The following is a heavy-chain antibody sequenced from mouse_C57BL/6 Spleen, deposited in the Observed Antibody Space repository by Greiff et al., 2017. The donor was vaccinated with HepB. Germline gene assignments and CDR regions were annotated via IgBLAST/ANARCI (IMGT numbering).Heavy chain of an antibody. J-gene: IGHJ2*01. V-gene: IGHV1-82*01. CDR3: ARDYYYDFDY. Sequence: VQLQQSGPELVKPGASVKISCKASGYAFSSSWMNWVKQRPGKGLEWIGRIYPGDGDTNYNGKFKGKATLTADKSSSTAYMQLSSLTSEDSAVYFCARDYYYDFDYWGQGTTLTVSS. D-gene: IGHD1-1*01. CDR2: IYPGDGDT. CDR1: GYAFSSSW.